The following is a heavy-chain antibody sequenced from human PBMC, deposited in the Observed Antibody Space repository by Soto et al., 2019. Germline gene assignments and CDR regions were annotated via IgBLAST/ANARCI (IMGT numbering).Heavy chain of an antibody. Sequence: IFWIGWVRQMPGKGLEWMGIIYPGDSDTRYSPSFQGQVTISADKSISTAYLQWSSLKASDTAMYYCARPRYSSTNFDYWGQGTLVTVSS. D-gene: IGHD6-13*01. V-gene: IGHV5-51*01. CDR3: ARPRYSSTNFDY. CDR2: IYPGDSDT. CDR1: IFW. J-gene: IGHJ4*02.